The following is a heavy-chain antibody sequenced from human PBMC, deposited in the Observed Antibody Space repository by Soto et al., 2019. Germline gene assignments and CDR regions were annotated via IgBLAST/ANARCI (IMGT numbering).Heavy chain of an antibody. V-gene: IGHV3-72*01. CDR3: ALYSGSGYDAFDI. J-gene: IGHJ3*02. D-gene: IGHD1-26*01. Sequence: GGSLRLSCAASGFTFSDHYMDWVRQAPGKGLEWVGRTRNKANSYTTEYAASVKGRFTISRDDSKNSLYLQMNSLKTEDTAVYYCALYSGSGYDAFDIWGQGTMVTVSS. CDR2: TRNKANSYTT. CDR1: GFTFSDHY.